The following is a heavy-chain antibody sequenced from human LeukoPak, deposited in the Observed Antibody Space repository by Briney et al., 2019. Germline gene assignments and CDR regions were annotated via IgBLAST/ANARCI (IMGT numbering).Heavy chain of an antibody. D-gene: IGHD6-19*01. Sequence: GGSLRLSCAASGFTVSSNYMSWVRQAPGKGLEWVSVIYSGGSTYYADSVKGRFTISRDNSKNTLYLQMNSLRAGDTAVYYCAKCRVSSSGSADYWGQGTLVTVSS. V-gene: IGHV3-66*01. J-gene: IGHJ4*02. CDR2: IYSGGST. CDR1: GFTVSSNY. CDR3: AKCRVSSSGSADY.